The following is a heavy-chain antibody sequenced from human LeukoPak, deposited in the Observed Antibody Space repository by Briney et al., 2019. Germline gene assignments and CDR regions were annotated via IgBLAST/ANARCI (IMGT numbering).Heavy chain of an antibody. CDR1: GYTLTDYY. Sequence: GASVKVSCKASGYTLTDYYMHWVRQAPGQGLEWMGWINPNGGGTNYAQKFQGWVTMTRDTSISTAYMELSRLRSDDTAVYYCARVSAIVVVVAAILYFDYWGQGTLVTVSS. CDR3: ARVSAIVVVVAAILYFDY. J-gene: IGHJ4*02. V-gene: IGHV1-2*04. D-gene: IGHD2-15*01. CDR2: INPNGGGT.